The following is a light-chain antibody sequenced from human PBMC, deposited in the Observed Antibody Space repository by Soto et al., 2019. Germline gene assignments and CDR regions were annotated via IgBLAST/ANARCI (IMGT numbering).Light chain of an antibody. V-gene: IGKV3-15*01. CDR3: QHYNTFPQP. CDR2: GAS. Sequence: EIVMTQSPATLSVSPGERATLSCRASQSVSSNLAWYQQKPGQAPRLLIYGASTRATGIPARFSGSGSGTEFTLTISSLQSFYFAVYYCQHYNTFPQPFGQGPNADIK. CDR1: QSVSSN. J-gene: IGKJ1*01.